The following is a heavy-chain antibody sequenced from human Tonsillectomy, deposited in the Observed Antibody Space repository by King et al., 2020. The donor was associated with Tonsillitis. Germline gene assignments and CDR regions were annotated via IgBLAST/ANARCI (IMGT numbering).Heavy chain of an antibody. Sequence: QLVQSGAEVKKPGASVKVSCKASGYTFTSYGISWVRQAPGQGLEWMGWISAYNGNTNYAQKLQGRVTMTTDTSTSTAYMELRSLRSDDTAVYCCARTYSSGWYETLKYYFDYWGQGTLVTVSS. CDR3: ARTYSSGWYETLKYYFDY. D-gene: IGHD6-19*01. J-gene: IGHJ4*02. CDR1: GYTFTSYG. V-gene: IGHV1-18*04. CDR2: ISAYNGNT.